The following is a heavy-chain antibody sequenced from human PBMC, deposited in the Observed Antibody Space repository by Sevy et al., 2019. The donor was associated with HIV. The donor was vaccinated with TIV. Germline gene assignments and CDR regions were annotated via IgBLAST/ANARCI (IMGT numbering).Heavy chain of an antibody. J-gene: IGHJ6*02. D-gene: IGHD3-10*01. V-gene: IGHV3-9*01. CDR3: AKDIRYSYGRGMDV. Sequence: GGCLRLSCAASGFTFDEFAMHWVRQVPGKGLEWISGINWDSGAIGYADSVKGRFTTSRDNAKKFLYLQMNSLRGEDTASSYCAKDIRYSYGRGMDVWGQGTTVTVSS. CDR1: GFTFDEFA. CDR2: INWDSGAI.